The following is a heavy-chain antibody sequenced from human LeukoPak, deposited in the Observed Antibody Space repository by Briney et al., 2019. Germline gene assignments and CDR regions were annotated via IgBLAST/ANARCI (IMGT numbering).Heavy chain of an antibody. J-gene: IGHJ4*02. V-gene: IGHV3-48*03. CDR1: GFTFSNYE. CDR3: AGGLRGGSGGGCSGALSAY. D-gene: IGHD2-15*01. CDR2: ISDSGSFI. Sequence: GGSLRLSCATSGFTFSNYEMTWVRQAPGKGLEWISYISDSGSFIDYADSVKGRFTISRDNAKSSLYLQMNSLRVDDTAVYYLAGGLRGGSGGGCSGALSAYGGRETRVTVPS.